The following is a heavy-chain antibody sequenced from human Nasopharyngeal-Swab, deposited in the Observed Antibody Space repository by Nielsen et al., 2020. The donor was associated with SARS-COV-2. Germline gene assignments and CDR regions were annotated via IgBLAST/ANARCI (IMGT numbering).Heavy chain of an antibody. Sequence: ASVKVSCKASGYTFTSYGISWVRQAPGQGLEWMGWISAYNGNTNYAQKFQGRVTITADKSTSTAYMELSSLRSEDTAVYYCARDRRNWNEDYYYYYMDVWGKGTTVTVSS. V-gene: IGHV1-18*01. CDR3: ARDRRNWNEDYYYYYMDV. D-gene: IGHD1-1*01. CDR2: ISAYNGNT. CDR1: GYTFTSYG. J-gene: IGHJ6*03.